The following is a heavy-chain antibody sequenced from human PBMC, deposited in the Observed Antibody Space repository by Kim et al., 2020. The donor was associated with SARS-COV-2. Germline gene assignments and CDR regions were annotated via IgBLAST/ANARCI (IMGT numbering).Heavy chain of an antibody. D-gene: IGHD3-16*01. Sequence: ASVKVSCKASGYTFSTYFMQWVRQAPGQGLEWMGVITPSGDATNYAQRFRGRVTVTRDTSTSTLYMELTSLRSEDTAVYYCAREGESLKHFDYWGQGTL. J-gene: IGHJ4*02. CDR3: AREGESLKHFDY. V-gene: IGHV1-46*01. CDR1: GYTFSTYF. CDR2: ITPSGDAT.